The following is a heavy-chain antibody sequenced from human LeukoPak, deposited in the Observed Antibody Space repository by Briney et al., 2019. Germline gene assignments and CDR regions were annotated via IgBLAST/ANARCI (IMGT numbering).Heavy chain of an antibody. CDR2: ISSSGSTI. J-gene: IGHJ4*02. CDR1: GFTFSDYY. Sequence: GGSLRLSCAASGFTFSDYYMSWIRQAPGKGLEWVSYISSSGSTIYYADSVKGRFTISRDNSKNTLYLQMNSLRAEDTAVYYCAKGGYDILTGYLDWGQGTLVTVSS. CDR3: AKGGYDILTGYLD. V-gene: IGHV3-11*04. D-gene: IGHD3-9*01.